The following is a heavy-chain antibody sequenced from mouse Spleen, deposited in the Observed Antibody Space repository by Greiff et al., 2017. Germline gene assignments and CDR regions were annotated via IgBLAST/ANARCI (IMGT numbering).Heavy chain of an antibody. J-gene: IGHJ4*01. Sequence: QVQLQQPGAELVKPGASVKVSCKASGYTFTSYWMHWVHQRPGQGLEWIGRIHPADSATNYNQKFKGKATLTVDKSSSTDYMQLSSLTSEDSAVYYCAIGSLLRSYAMDYWGQGTSVTVSS. CDR1: GYTFTSYW. CDR3: AIGSLLRSYAMDY. D-gene: IGHD1-2*01. CDR2: IHPADSAT. V-gene: IGHV1-74*01.